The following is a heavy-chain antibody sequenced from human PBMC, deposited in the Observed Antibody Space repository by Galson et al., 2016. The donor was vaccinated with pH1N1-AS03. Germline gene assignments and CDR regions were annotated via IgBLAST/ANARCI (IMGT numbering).Heavy chain of an antibody. Sequence: ETLSLTCSVSGAPITSGSHYWTWIRQLPGKGLEWIGYIYYSGTTKFNPSLATRVTMSVARSKSQFSLNLMSVTEADTGVYYCARDGQLWPHYYPLDVWAQGTTVTVSS. V-gene: IGHV4-61*01. J-gene: IGHJ6*02. CDR2: IYYSGTT. D-gene: IGHD3-22*01. CDR3: ARDGQLWPHYYPLDV. CDR1: GAPITSGSHY.